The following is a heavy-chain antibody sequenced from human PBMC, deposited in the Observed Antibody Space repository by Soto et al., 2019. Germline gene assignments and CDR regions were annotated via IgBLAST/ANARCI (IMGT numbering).Heavy chain of an antibody. D-gene: IGHD6-13*01. CDR3: ARVAAAGHFDY. V-gene: IGHV3-23*01. J-gene: IGHJ4*02. Sequence: PXGSLRLSCSASGFTLSSYAMSWVRQAPGKGLEWVSAISGSGGSTYYADSVKGRFTISRDNSKNTLYLQMNSLRAEDTAVYYCARVAAAGHFDYWGQGTLVTVSS. CDR2: ISGSGGST. CDR1: GFTLSSYA.